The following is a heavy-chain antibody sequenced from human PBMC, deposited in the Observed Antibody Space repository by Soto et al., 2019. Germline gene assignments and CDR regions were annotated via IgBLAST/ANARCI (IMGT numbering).Heavy chain of an antibody. D-gene: IGHD3-16*01. Sequence: GASVKVSCKASGYTFTAHAMLWVRQAPGQGLEWMGWINTGKGDTKYSQKFQGRITITRDTSASTTYMELSSLKSEDTALYYCARNILGGSTHFWRPVTLVTDSS. V-gene: IGHV1-3*04. CDR2: INTGKGDT. CDR3: ARNILGGSTHF. CDR1: GYTFTAHA. J-gene: IGHJ4*02.